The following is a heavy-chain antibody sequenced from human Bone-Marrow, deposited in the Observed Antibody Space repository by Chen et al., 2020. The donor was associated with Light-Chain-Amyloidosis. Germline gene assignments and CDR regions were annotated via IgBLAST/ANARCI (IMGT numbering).Heavy chain of an antibody. Sequence: EVQLEQSGPEVKKPGESLKISCKGSGYTFPNYWIGWVRQMPGKGLEWMGVIYPDDSDARYSPSVEGQVTIAADKSIPTAYLQWRRLKASDTAMYYCARRRDGYNFDYWGQGTLVTVSS. J-gene: IGHJ4*02. CDR3: ARRRDGYNFDY. CDR2: IYPDDSDA. D-gene: IGHD5-12*01. V-gene: IGHV5-51*01. CDR1: GYTFPNYW.